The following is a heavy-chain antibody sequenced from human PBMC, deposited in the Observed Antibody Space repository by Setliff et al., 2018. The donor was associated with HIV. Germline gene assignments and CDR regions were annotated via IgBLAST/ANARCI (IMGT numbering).Heavy chain of an antibody. V-gene: IGHV3-66*02. J-gene: IGHJ4*02. Sequence: PSETLSLSCAASGFTVSTNYMSWVRQAPGKGLEWVSIIYTGGSTYYADSVKGRFTISRDNSKNTLYLQMNSLRAEDTAVYYCARTEEWWRPFDYGGQGTLVTVS. D-gene: IGHD2-8*01. CDR1: GFTVSTNY. CDR3: ARTEEWWRPFDY. CDR2: IYTGGST.